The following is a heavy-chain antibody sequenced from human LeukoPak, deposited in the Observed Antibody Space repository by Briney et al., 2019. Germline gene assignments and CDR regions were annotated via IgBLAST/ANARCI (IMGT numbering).Heavy chain of an antibody. CDR3: ARLAFLGSSSQIDY. CDR2: INPNSGGT. CDR1: GYTFTGYY. V-gene: IGHV1-2*02. D-gene: IGHD6-13*01. Sequence: ASVKVSCKASGYTFTGYYMHWARQAPGQGLEWMGWINPNSGGTNYAQKFQGRVTMTRDTSISTAYMELSRLRSDDTAVYYCARLAFLGSSSQIDYWGQGTLVTVSS. J-gene: IGHJ4*02.